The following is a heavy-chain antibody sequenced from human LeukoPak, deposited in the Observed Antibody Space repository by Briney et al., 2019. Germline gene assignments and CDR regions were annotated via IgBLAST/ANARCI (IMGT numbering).Heavy chain of an antibody. D-gene: IGHD6-19*01. CDR1: GFTFSSYG. Sequence: GGSLRLSCAASGFTFSSYGMHWVRQAPGKGLEWVANIKRDGSEKYYVDSVKGRFTISRDNAKNSLYLQMSSLRAEDTAVYYCARDSAPRYSSGCLSYWGQGTLVTVSS. V-gene: IGHV3-7*01. CDR3: ARDSAPRYSSGCLSY. J-gene: IGHJ4*02. CDR2: IKRDGSEK.